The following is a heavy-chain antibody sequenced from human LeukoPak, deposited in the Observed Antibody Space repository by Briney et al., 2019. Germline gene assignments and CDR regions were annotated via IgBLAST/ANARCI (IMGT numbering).Heavy chain of an antibody. CDR3: ARDTVVTYFDL. CDR2: IYYSGST. CDR1: GGSISSYY. V-gene: IGHV4-59*01. Sequence: SGTLSLTCTVSGGSISSYYWSWIRQPPGKGLEWIGYIYYSGSTNYNPSLKSRVTISVDTSKNQFSLKLSSVTAADTAVYYCARDTVVTYFDLWGRGTLVTVSS. D-gene: IGHD4-23*01. J-gene: IGHJ2*01.